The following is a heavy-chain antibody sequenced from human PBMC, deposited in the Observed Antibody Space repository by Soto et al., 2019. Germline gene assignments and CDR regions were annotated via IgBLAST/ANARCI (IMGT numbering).Heavy chain of an antibody. D-gene: IGHD2-15*01. J-gene: IGHJ6*03. Sequence: QVQLQQWGAGLLKPSETLSLTCAVYGGSFSGYYWSWIRQPPGKGLEWIGEINHGGSTNYTPSLKSRVTISVDTSKNQFSLKLSSVTAADTAVYYCARGWGYCSGGSCYKDYYYYMDVWGKGTTVTVSS. CDR2: INHGGST. CDR1: GGSFSGYY. V-gene: IGHV4-34*01. CDR3: ARGWGYCSGGSCYKDYYYYMDV.